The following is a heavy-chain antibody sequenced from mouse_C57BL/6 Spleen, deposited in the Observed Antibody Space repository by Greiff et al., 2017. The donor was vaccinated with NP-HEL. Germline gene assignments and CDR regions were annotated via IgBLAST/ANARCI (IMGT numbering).Heavy chain of an antibody. V-gene: IGHV1-54*01. CDR3: ARSRGNYEGVYYYAMDY. J-gene: IGHJ4*01. CDR1: GYAFTNYL. D-gene: IGHD2-1*01. Sequence: LQQSGAELVRPGTSVKVSCKASGYAFTNYLIEWVKQRPGQGLEWIGVINPGSGGTNYNEKFKGKATLTADKSSSTAYMQLSSLTSEDSAVYFCARSRGNYEGVYYYAMDYWGQGTSVTVSS. CDR2: INPGSGGT.